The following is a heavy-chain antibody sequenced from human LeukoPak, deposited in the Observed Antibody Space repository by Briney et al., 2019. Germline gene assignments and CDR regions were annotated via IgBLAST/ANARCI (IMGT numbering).Heavy chain of an antibody. CDR3: ARGRGNPLKQQLIPWFDP. Sequence: GESLKISCKGSGYSFTSYWIGWVRQMPGKGLEWMGIIYPGDSDTRYSPSFQGQVTISADKSISTAYLQWSSLKASDTAMYYCARGRGNPLKQQLIPWFDPWGQGTLVTVSS. D-gene: IGHD6-13*01. V-gene: IGHV5-51*01. J-gene: IGHJ5*02. CDR2: IYPGDSDT. CDR1: GYSFTSYW.